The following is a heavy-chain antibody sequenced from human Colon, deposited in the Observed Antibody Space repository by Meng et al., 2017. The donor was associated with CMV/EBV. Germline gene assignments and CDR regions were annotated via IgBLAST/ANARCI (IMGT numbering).Heavy chain of an antibody. D-gene: IGHD6-6*01. CDR2: IGGSGVHA. J-gene: IGHJ4*02. V-gene: IGHV3-23*01. CDR3: ARESSPGTFDY. CDR1: GFTFDDYA. Sequence: GEFLKISCAASGFTFDDYAMIWLRQVPGKGLEWVSGIGGSGVHAYYAASVKGRFTISRENAKNSLYLQMNSLRAGDTAVYYCARESSPGTFDYWGQGTLVTVSS.